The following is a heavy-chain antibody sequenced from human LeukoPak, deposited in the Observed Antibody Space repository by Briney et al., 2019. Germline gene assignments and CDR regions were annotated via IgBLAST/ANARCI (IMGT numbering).Heavy chain of an antibody. V-gene: IGHV3-23*01. D-gene: IGHD5-12*01. CDR3: AKSGYNGHDRPH. J-gene: IGHJ4*02. Sequence: GGSLRLSCAASGFTFSSYWMSWLRQAPGKGLEWVSVISESGRDYYTDSVKGRFTISRDNSKNTLYLQMNSLTAEDTATYYCAKSGYNGHDRPHWGLGTLVTVSS. CDR2: ISESGRD. CDR1: GFTFSSYW.